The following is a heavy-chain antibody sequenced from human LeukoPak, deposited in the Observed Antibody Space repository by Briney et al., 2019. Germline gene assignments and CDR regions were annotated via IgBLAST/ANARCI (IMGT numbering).Heavy chain of an antibody. Sequence: GGSLRLSCAASGFTFSSYGMHWVRQAPGKGLEWVAFIRYDGSNKYYADSVKGRFTISRDNSKNTLYLQMNSLRAEDTAMYYCAKNAGIVGATTPYWGQGTLVTVSS. CDR3: AKNAGIVGATTPY. J-gene: IGHJ4*02. CDR2: IRYDGSNK. CDR1: GFTFSSYG. V-gene: IGHV3-30*02. D-gene: IGHD1-26*01.